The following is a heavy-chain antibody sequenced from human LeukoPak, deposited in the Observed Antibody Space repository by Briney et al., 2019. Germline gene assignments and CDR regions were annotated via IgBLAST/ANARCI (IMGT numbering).Heavy chain of an antibody. Sequence: GGSLRLSCAASGFTFSSYEMNWVRQAPGKGLEWVSYISSSGSTIYYADSVKGRFTISRDNAKNSLYLQMNSLRAEDTAVYYCARDRGIRYYDFWSGYYSDYWGQGTLVTVSS. CDR2: ISSSGSTI. CDR3: ARDRGIRYYDFWSGYYSDY. CDR1: GFTFSSYE. J-gene: IGHJ4*02. D-gene: IGHD3-3*01. V-gene: IGHV3-48*03.